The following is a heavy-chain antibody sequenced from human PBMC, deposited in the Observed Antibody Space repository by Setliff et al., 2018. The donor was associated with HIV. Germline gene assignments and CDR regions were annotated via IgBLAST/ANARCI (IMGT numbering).Heavy chain of an antibody. V-gene: IGHV4-39*07. J-gene: IGHJ4*02. CDR3: ARSNPGITAGLLAY. CDR2: IYTTGGT. D-gene: IGHD6-13*01. Sequence: PSETLSLTCSVSDGSTSSSSYYWGWIRQAPGKGLEWIGRIYTTGGTNYNPALKSRVTMSIDTSKNQISLKLNSVTAADTATYYCARSNPGITAGLLAYWGPGTLVTVSS. CDR1: DGSTSSSSYY.